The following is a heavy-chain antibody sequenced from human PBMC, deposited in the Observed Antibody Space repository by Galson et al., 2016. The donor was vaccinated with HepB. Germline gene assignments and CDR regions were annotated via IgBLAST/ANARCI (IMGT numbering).Heavy chain of an antibody. CDR3: AREGGGVAEGKNYYHGMDV. J-gene: IGHJ6*02. CDR2: IVPIFRTT. Sequence: SVKVSCKASGGPFSSHAFSWVRQAPGQGLEWMGAIVPIFRTTNYEQKFQDRLTITADESTSTVYMELSSLRSEDTAVHFCAREGGGVAEGKNYYHGMDVWGQGPTVTVS. V-gene: IGHV1-69*13. D-gene: IGHD3-16*01. CDR1: GGPFSSHA.